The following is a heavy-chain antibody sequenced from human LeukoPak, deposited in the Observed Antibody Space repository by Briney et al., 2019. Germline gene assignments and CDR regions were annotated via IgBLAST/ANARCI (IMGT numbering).Heavy chain of an antibody. CDR3: ARDLREYCSSTSCYTEDY. CDR2: ISSSSSTI. D-gene: IGHD2-2*01. Sequence: GGSLRLSCAASGFTFSDYYMSWIRQAPGKGLEWVSYISSSSSTIYYADSVKGRFTISRDNAKNSLYLQMNNLRAEDTAVYYCARDLREYCSSTSCYTEDYWGQGTLVTVSS. V-gene: IGHV3-11*04. CDR1: GFTFSDYY. J-gene: IGHJ4*02.